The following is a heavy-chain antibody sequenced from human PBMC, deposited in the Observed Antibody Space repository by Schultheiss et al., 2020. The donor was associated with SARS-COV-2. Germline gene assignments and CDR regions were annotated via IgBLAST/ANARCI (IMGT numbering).Heavy chain of an antibody. CDR1: GFTFSSYS. J-gene: IGHJ6*02. CDR2: ISSSSSYI. D-gene: IGHD5-18*01. CDR3: ARETQLWSRGTLGYGMDV. V-gene: IGHV3-21*01. Sequence: GESLKISCAASGFTFSSYSMNWVRQAPGKGLEWVSSISSSSSYIYYADSVKGRFTISRDNSKNTLYLQMNSLRAEDTAVYYCARETQLWSRGTLGYGMDVWGQGTTVTVSS.